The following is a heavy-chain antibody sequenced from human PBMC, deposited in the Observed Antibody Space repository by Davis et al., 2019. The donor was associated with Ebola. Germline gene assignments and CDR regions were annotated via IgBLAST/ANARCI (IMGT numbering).Heavy chain of an antibody. D-gene: IGHD3-22*01. V-gene: IGHV4-61*08. CDR2: IYYSGST. J-gene: IGHJ4*02. CDR1: GGSISSGGYY. Sequence: SETLSLTCAVSGGSISSGGYYWSWIRQPPGKGLEWIGYIYYSGSTTYNPSLKSRVTISVDTSKNQFSLKLSSVTAADTAVYYCAGDSSGYYSSDYWGQGTLVTVSS. CDR3: AGDSSGYYSSDY.